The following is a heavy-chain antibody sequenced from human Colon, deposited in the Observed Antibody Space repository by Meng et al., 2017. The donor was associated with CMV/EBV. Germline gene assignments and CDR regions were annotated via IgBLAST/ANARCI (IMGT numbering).Heavy chain of an antibody. CDR3: AREGAGTYNHYYFGMDV. D-gene: IGHD1-14*01. Sequence: ASVKVSCKASGYTFTTYGIAWVRQTPGQGFEWMGTISGYNGNTDDAQKFQGRVTMTTDTSTSTAYMELRGLRSDDTAIYYCAREGAGTYNHYYFGMDVWGQGTTVTVSS. V-gene: IGHV1-18*01. J-gene: IGHJ6*02. CDR1: GYTFTTYG. CDR2: ISGYNGNT.